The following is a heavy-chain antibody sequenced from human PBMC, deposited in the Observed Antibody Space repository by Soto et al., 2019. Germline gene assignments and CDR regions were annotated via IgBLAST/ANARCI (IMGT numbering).Heavy chain of an antibody. J-gene: IGHJ5*02. CDR1: DGSISTSGYY. CDR2: IHYSGSA. V-gene: IGHV4-39*07. Sequence: SETLSLTCTVSDGSISTSGYYWGWIRQPPGKGLEWIGNIHYSGSASYNPSLKSRVAISVDRSKNQFSLNLSSVTAADTAVYYCARGRGYSYGLDPWGQGTLVTVSS. CDR3: ARGRGYSYGLDP. D-gene: IGHD5-18*01.